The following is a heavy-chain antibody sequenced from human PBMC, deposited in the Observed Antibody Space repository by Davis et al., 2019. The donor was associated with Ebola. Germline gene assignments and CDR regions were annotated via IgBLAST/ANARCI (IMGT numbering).Heavy chain of an antibody. Sequence: SETLSLTCTVSGGSISSGGYYWSWIRQHPGKGLEWIGYIYYSGSTYYNPSLKSRVTMSVDTSKNQFSLKLSSVTAADTAVYYCARTTVITGVVWHFDLWGRGTLVTVSS. CDR2: IYYSGST. CDR1: GGSISSGGYY. V-gene: IGHV4-31*03. D-gene: IGHD4-17*01. CDR3: ARTTVITGVVWHFDL. J-gene: IGHJ2*01.